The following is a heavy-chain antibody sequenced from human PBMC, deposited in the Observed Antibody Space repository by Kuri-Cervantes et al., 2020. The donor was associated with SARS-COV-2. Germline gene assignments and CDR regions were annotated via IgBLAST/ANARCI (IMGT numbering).Heavy chain of an antibody. D-gene: IGHD3/OR15-3a*01. CDR2: IYYSGST. Sequence: SETLSLTCTVSGGSISSYYWSWIRQPPGKGLEWIGYIYYSGSTNYNPSLKSRVTISVDTSKNQFSLKLSSVTAADTAVYYCARGPLFDDFGLPTWGQGTLVTVSS. J-gene: IGHJ5*02. CDR3: ARGPLFDDFGLPT. V-gene: IGHV4-59*01. CDR1: GGSISSYY.